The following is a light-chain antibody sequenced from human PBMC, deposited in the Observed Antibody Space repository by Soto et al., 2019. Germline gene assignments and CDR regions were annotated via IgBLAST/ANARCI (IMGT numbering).Light chain of an antibody. CDR3: QQYNKWPPYT. V-gene: IGKV3-15*01. Sequence: EMVMTQSPATLSVSPGERATLSCRASQSLNNNLAWYQQKPGQAPRLLIYGASTRATGIPARFSGSGSGTEFTLTISSLQSEDFAVYYCQQYNKWPPYTFGQGTKLEIK. CDR1: QSLNNN. CDR2: GAS. J-gene: IGKJ2*01.